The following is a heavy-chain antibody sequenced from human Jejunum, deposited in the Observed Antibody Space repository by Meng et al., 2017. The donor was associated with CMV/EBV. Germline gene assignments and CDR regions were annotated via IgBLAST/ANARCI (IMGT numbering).Heavy chain of an antibody. CDR2: IYYSGGT. CDR1: SSSYY. D-gene: IGHD2-15*01. Sequence: SSSYYWGWIRQPPGKGLEWIGSIYYSGGTYYNPSLKSRVTISVDTSKNQFSLKLSSVTAADTAVYYCARDNPLGYCSGGSCYLDYWGQGTLVTVSS. V-gene: IGHV4-39*07. J-gene: IGHJ4*02. CDR3: ARDNPLGYCSGGSCYLDY.